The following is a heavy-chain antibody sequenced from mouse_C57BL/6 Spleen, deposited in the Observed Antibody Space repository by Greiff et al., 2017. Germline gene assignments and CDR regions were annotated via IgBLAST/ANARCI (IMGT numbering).Heavy chain of an antibody. CDR2: ISYDGSN. D-gene: IGHD1-1*01. CDR3: AIYYYGSSYGYFDV. V-gene: IGHV3-6*01. J-gene: IGHJ1*03. Sequence: DVQLQQSGPGLVKPSQSLSLTCSVTGYSITSGYYWNWIRQFPGNKLEWMGYISYDGSNNYNPSLQNRISITRDTSKNQFFLKLNSVTTEDTATYDSAIYYYGSSYGYFDVWGTGTTVTVSS. CDR1: GYSITSGYY.